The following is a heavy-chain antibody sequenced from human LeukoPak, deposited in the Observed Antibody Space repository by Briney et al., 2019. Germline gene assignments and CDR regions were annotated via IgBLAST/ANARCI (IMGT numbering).Heavy chain of an antibody. V-gene: IGHV3-66*01. CDR3: VKSYVGTIQDS. D-gene: IGHD2-2*02. CDR2: IYSAGDT. J-gene: IGHJ4*02. Sequence: GGSLRLSCAASGFTFSSYSMNWVRQAPGKGLEWVSVIYSAGDTYYADSVKGRFTISRDNSKNTLYLQMNGLRAEDTAVYYCVKSYVGTIQDSWGQGTLVTVSS. CDR1: GFTFSSYS.